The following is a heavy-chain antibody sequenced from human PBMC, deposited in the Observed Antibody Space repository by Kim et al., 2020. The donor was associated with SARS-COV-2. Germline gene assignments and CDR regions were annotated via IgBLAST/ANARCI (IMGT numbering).Heavy chain of an antibody. D-gene: IGHD5-12*01. Sequence: SVKVSCKASGGTFSSYAISWVRQAPGQGLEWMGGIIPIFGTANYAQKFQGRVTITADESTSTAYMELSSLRSEDTAVYYCARGVEMATIKERWYFDLWGRGTLVTVSS. CDR2: IIPIFGTA. V-gene: IGHV1-69*13. CDR3: ARGVEMATIKERWYFDL. J-gene: IGHJ2*01. CDR1: GGTFSSYA.